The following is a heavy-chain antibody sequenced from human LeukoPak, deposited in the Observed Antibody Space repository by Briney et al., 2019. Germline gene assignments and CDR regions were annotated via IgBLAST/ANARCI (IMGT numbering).Heavy chain of an antibody. Sequence: SETLSLTCTISGGSISRSSFYWGWIRQPPGKGLEWIGSINYGGSTSYNPSLKNRVTVSLDTSKTQFSLRLSSVTAADTAVYYCARVLRYFDWACDYWGQGTLVTVSS. CDR2: INYGGST. D-gene: IGHD3-9*01. CDR3: ARVLRYFDWACDY. J-gene: IGHJ4*02. V-gene: IGHV4-39*01. CDR1: GGSISRSSFY.